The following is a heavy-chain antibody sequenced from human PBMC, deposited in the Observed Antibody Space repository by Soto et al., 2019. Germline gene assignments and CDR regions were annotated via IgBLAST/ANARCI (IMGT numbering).Heavy chain of an antibody. V-gene: IGHV4-39*01. CDR2: IYYVGST. Sequence: PSETLSLTCTVSGGSLSSSSYYWGWIRQPPGKGLEWIGSIYYVGSTYYNPSLKSRVTISVDTSKNQFSLKLSSVTAADTAVYYCATQNRYNFGYAAVSWFAPWGQGTLVTVSS. J-gene: IGHJ5*02. CDR3: ATQNRYNFGYAAVSWFAP. CDR1: GGSLSSSSYY. D-gene: IGHD5-18*01.